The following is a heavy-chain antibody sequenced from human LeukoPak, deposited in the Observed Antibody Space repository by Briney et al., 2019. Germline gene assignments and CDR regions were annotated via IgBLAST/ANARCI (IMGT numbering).Heavy chain of an antibody. V-gene: IGHV4-59*01. Sequence: SETLSLTCTVSGGSISSYYWSWIRQPPGQGLEWIGYIYYSGSTNYNPSLKSRVTISVDTSNNQFSLKLSSVTAADTAVYYCAREVVAFDYWGQGTLVTVSS. CDR2: IYYSGST. CDR1: GGSISSYY. CDR3: AREVVAFDY. D-gene: IGHD2-2*01. J-gene: IGHJ4*02.